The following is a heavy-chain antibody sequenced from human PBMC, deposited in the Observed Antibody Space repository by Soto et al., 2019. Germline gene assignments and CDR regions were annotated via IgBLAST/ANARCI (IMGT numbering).Heavy chain of an antibody. CDR2: LYYSGST. Sequence: QVQLQESGPGLVKPSQTLSLTCTVSGGSISSGGYYWSWIRQHPGKGLEWSGYLYYSGSTYYNPSLKSRVTISVDTSNSQFSMKLSSVTAADTGVYYCAGVIGSGTDIVRGVIYGFDPWGQGTLVTVSS. CDR1: GGSISSGGYY. J-gene: IGHJ5*01. D-gene: IGHD3-10*01. V-gene: IGHV4-31*03. CDR3: AGVIGSGTDIVRGVIYGFDP.